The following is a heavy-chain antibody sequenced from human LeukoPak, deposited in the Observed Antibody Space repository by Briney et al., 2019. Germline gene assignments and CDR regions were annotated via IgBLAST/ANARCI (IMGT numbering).Heavy chain of an antibody. J-gene: IGHJ4*02. CDR1: GGSISSYY. CDR3: ARGVSDSSSWYY. V-gene: IGHV4-59*01. D-gene: IGHD6-13*01. CDR2: IYYSGST. Sequence: KTSETLSLTCTVSGGSISSYYWSWIRQPPGKGLEWIGYIYYSGSTNYNPSLKSRVTISVDTSKNQFSLKLSSVTAADTAVYYCARGVSDSSSWYYWGQGTLVTVSS.